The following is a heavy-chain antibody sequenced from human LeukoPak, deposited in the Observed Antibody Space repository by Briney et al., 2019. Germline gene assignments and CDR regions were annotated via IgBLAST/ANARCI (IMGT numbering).Heavy chain of an antibody. J-gene: IGHJ4*02. D-gene: IGHD2-15*01. V-gene: IGHV5-51*01. Sequence: GESLQSSCKAAGCCFTTHWSGWVRQMPGKGLEGMGVIYPADSDTKYSPSFQGQVTISADKSITTAYLQWSSLQASDSAMYYCARQDCSGGVCYYVFYFDYWGQGTLVTVSS. CDR2: IYPADSDT. CDR1: GCCFTTHW. CDR3: ARQDCSGGVCYYVFYFDY.